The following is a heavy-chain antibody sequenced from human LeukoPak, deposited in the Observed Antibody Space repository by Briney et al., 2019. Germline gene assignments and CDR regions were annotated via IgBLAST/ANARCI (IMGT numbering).Heavy chain of an antibody. D-gene: IGHD3-9*01. V-gene: IGHV4-39*07. J-gene: IGHJ4*02. Sequence: SETLSLTCPASGGSISSSSYYWGWIRQTPGKGLEWIGSLYNSGSTYYNPSLKSRVTISVDTSKNQFSLKLSSVTAADTAVYYCVRGGSRYFDWLFDEFDYWGQGTLVTVSS. CDR3: VRGGSRYFDWLFDEFDY. CDR2: LYNSGST. CDR1: GGSISSSSYY.